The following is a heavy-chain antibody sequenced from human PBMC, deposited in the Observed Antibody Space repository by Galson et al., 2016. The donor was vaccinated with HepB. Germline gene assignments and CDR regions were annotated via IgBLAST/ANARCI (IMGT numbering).Heavy chain of an antibody. V-gene: IGHV5-10-1*01. J-gene: IGHJ4*02. Sequence: QSGAEVKKPGESLRISCKASGYNFTSYWISWVRQMPGKGLEWMGRIDPSDSYATYGPSFQGHVTISVDKSISTAYLQWSSLEASDSALYYWAILYSSEDSWGRGTLVTVSS. D-gene: IGHD6-19*01. CDR3: AILYSSEDS. CDR1: GYNFTSYW. CDR2: IDPSDSYA.